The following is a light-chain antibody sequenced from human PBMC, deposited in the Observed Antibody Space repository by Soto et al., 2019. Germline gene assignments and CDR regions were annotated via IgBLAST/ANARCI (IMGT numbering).Light chain of an antibody. CDR3: CSFSTSGTHV. Sequence: QSVLTQPASVSGSPGQSITISCTGTSSDVGTYDYVSWHQQHPGKAPKLIIYDVNNRPSGVSSRFSGSKSGNTASLTISGLQAEDEADYYCCSFSTSGTHVFGTGTKVTDL. V-gene: IGLV2-14*01. CDR1: SSDVGTYDY. J-gene: IGLJ1*01. CDR2: DVN.